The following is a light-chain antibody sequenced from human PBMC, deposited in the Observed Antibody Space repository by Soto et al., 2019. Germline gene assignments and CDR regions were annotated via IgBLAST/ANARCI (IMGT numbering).Light chain of an antibody. V-gene: IGKV3-15*01. J-gene: IGKJ1*01. CDR3: HQYHLWPWT. CDR2: GAS. CDR1: QSVSTN. Sequence: TQSVSPGERATLSCRAGQSVSTNLAWYQQTPGQAPRLLIYGASTRATGIPARFSGSGSGTEFTLTISSLQSEDFAVYYCHQYHLWPWTFGQGTKVDI.